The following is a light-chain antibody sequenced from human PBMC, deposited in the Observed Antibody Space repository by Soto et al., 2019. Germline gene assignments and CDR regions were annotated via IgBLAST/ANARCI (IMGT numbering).Light chain of an antibody. CDR1: QSVSSNY. Sequence: EIVLTQSPGTLSLSSGERATLSCRTSQSVSSNYIAWYQQKPGQGPRLVIYGASSRATGIPDRFSGSGSGTDFTLTISRLEPEDFAVYYCQQYGSSSWTFGQGTKVEIK. CDR2: GAS. CDR3: QQYGSSSWT. V-gene: IGKV3-20*01. J-gene: IGKJ1*01.